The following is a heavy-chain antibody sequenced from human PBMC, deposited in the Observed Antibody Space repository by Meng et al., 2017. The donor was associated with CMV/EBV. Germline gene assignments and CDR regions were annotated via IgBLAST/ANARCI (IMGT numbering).Heavy chain of an antibody. J-gene: IGHJ4*02. CDR1: GFTFSSYW. Sequence: GESLKISCAASGFTFSSYWMSWVRQAPGKGLEWVANIKQDGSEKYYVDSVKGRFTISRDNAKNSLYLQMNSLRAEDTAVYYCARDRSKVPLFRVPTYYFDYWGQGTLVTVSS. CDR3: ARDRSKVPLFRVPTYYFDY. D-gene: IGHD2-2*01. V-gene: IGHV3-7*01. CDR2: IKQDGSEK.